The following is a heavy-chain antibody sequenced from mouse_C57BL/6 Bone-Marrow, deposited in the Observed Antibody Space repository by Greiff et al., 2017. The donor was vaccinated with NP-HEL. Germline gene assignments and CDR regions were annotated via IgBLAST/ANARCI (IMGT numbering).Heavy chain of an antibody. CDR2: ISSGSSTI. V-gene: IGHV5-17*01. Sequence: EVKVVESGGGLVKPGGSLKLSCAASGFTFSDYGMHWVRQAPEKGLEWVAYISSGSSTIYYADTVKGRFTISRDNAKNTLFLHMTSLRSEDTAMYYCARPCPDWGRGTLVTVSA. J-gene: IGHJ3*01. CDR1: GFTFSDYG. CDR3: ARPCPD.